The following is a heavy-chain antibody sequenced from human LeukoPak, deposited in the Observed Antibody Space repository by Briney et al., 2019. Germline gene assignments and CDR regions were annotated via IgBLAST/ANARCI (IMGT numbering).Heavy chain of an antibody. CDR3: AKDLTTLFLASDV. V-gene: IGHV3-30*18. Sequence: GKSLRLSCAASGFTFSAYGMQWVRQAPGKGREGGAVISNDGYNKYYANSVKGRFTISRDSSKNTLYLQMNSLRPEDTAVYSCAKDLTTLFLASDVWGLGTMVTVSS. CDR1: GFTFSAYG. CDR2: ISNDGYNK. D-gene: IGHD4-11*01. J-gene: IGHJ3*01.